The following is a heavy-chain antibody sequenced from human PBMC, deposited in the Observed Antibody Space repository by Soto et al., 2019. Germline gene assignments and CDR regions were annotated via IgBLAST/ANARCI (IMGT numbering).Heavy chain of an antibody. D-gene: IGHD1-26*01. CDR1: GFTFRSYG. V-gene: IGHV3-30*18. CDR3: AKGGVGSTSNAFDI. Sequence: GGSLRLSCAASGFTFRSYGMHWVRQAPGKGLEWVAVISYDGSNKYYADSVKGRFTISRDNSKNTLYLQMNSLRAEDTAVYYCAKGGVGSTSNAFDIWGQGTMVTVSS. CDR2: ISYDGSNK. J-gene: IGHJ3*02.